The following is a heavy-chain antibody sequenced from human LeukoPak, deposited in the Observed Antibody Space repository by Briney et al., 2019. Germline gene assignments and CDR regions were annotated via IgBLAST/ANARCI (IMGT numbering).Heavy chain of an antibody. CDR1: GGSISSYY. D-gene: IGHD5-24*01. CDR3: ARDGRWLQLGFDP. V-gene: IGHV4-4*07. Sequence: SETLSLTCTVSGGSISSYYWSWIRQPAGKGLEWIGRIYTSGSTYYNPSLKSRVTISVDTSKNQFSLKLSSVTAADTAVYYCARDGRWLQLGFDPWGQGTLVTVSS. J-gene: IGHJ5*02. CDR2: IYTSGST.